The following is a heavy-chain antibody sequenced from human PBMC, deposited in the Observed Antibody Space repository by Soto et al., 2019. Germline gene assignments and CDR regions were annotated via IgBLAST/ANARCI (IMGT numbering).Heavy chain of an antibody. CDR3: TAQGCAGLHRDVDE. CDR2: IYYSGST. CDR1: GGSISSYY. Sequence: PSETLSLTCTVSGGSISSYYWSWVRQPPGKGLEWIGYIYYSGSTYYNPSLKSRVTISVDTSKNQFSLKLSSVTAADTAVYYCTAQGCAGLHRDVDEWGQENTVPISS. D-gene: IGHD3-10*01. J-gene: IGHJ6*02. V-gene: IGHV4-59*08.